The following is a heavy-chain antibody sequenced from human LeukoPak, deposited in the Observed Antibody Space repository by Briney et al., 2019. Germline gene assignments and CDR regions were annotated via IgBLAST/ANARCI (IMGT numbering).Heavy chain of an antibody. V-gene: IGHV3-43*01. CDR2: ISWDGGST. Sequence: PGGSLRLSCTGSGFSFSNYEMNWVRQAPGKGLEWVSLISWDGGSTYYADSVKGRFTISRDNSKNSLYLQMNSLRIEDTALYYCAKGGAYGSYVYWGQGTLVTVSS. CDR3: AKGGAYGSYVY. D-gene: IGHD3-10*01. CDR1: GFSFSNYE. J-gene: IGHJ4*02.